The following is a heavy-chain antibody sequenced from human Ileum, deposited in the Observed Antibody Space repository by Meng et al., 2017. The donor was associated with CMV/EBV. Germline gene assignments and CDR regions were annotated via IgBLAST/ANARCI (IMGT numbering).Heavy chain of an antibody. CDR1: GYTFTGYY. CDR2: INPNSGGT. V-gene: IGHV1-2*02. Sequence: ASVKVSCKASGYTFTGYYMHWVRQAPGQGLEWMGWINPNSGGTNYAQKFQGRVTMTRDTSISTAYMELSRLRSDDTAVYYCARAGYCSSTSCYLLDYWGQGTTVTVSS. D-gene: IGHD2-2*03. J-gene: IGHJ4*03. CDR3: ARAGYCSSTSCYLLDY.